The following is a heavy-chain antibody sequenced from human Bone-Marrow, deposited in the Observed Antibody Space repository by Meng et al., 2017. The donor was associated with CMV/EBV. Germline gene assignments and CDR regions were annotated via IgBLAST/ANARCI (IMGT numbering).Heavy chain of an antibody. D-gene: IGHD6-6*01. V-gene: IGHV3-23*01. CDR2: ISGSGGST. Sequence: GGSLRLSCAASGFTFSSYWMSWVRQAPGKGLEWVSAISGSGGSTYYADSVKGRFTISRDNSKNTLYLQMNSLRAEDTAVYYCAKWLPWRKYSSSSAPISYWGQGTRVTGSS. CDR1: GFTFSSYW. CDR3: AKWLPWRKYSSSSAPISY. J-gene: IGHJ4*02.